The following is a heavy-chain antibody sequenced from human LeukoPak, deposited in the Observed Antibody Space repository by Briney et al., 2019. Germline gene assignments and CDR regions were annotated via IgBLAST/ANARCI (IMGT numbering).Heavy chain of an antibody. CDR2: ISSSSSYI. J-gene: IGHJ3*02. V-gene: IGHV3-21*01. Sequence: GSLRLSCAASGFTFSSYSMNWVRQAPGKGLEWVSSISSSSSYIYYADSVKGRFTISRDNAKNSLYLQMNSLRAEDTAVYYCARGPPTGAFDIWGQGTMVTVSS. CDR3: ARGPPTGAFDI. CDR1: GFTFSSYS.